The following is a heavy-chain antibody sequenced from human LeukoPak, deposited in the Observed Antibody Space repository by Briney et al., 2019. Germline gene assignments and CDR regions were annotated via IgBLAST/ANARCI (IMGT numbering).Heavy chain of an antibody. Sequence: PGGSLRLSCAASGFTFSSYWMSWVRQAPGKGLEWVANIKQDGSEKYYVDSVKGRFTISRDNAKNSLYLQMNSQRAEDTAVYYCARDPGYYDSSGYAFDIWGQGTMVTVSS. CDR1: GFTFSSYW. D-gene: IGHD3-22*01. CDR2: IKQDGSEK. CDR3: ARDPGYYDSSGYAFDI. J-gene: IGHJ3*02. V-gene: IGHV3-7*01.